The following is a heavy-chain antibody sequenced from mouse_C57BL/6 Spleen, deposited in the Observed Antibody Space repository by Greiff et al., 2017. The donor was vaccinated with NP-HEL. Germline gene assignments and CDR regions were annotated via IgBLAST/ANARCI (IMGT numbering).Heavy chain of an antibody. Sequence: VKLQESGAELVRPGASVTLSCKASGYTFTDYEMHWVKQTPVHGLEWIGAIDPETGGTAYNQKFKGKAILTADKSSSTAYMELRSLTSEDSAVYYCTRRYYYGSNAMDYWGQGTSVTVSS. J-gene: IGHJ4*01. CDR3: TRRYYYGSNAMDY. D-gene: IGHD1-1*01. V-gene: IGHV1-15*01. CDR2: IDPETGGT. CDR1: GYTFTDYE.